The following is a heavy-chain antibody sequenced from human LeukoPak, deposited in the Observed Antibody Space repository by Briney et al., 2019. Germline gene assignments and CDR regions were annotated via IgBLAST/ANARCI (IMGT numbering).Heavy chain of an antibody. Sequence: SETLSLTCTVSGGPSSSYYWSWIRQPAGKGLEWIGRIYTSGSTNYNPSLQSRVTLSVDTSKNQFSLKLSSVTAADTAGYYCGLQQLVRGADFDIWGQGTMVTVSS. V-gene: IGHV4-4*07. D-gene: IGHD6-13*01. CDR2: IYTSGST. J-gene: IGHJ3*02. CDR1: GGPSSSYY. CDR3: GLQQLVRGADFDI.